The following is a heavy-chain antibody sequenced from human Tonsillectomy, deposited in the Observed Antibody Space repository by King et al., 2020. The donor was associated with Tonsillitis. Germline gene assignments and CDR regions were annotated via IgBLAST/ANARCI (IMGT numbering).Heavy chain of an antibody. CDR3: AREEGGTSVY. CDR1: GFTFSDYY. V-gene: IGHV3-72*01. D-gene: IGHD4-23*01. Sequence: VQLVESGGGLVQPGGSLRLSCAASGFTFSDYYMDWVRQVPGKGLEWIGRSRNKANSYSTEYVASVKGRFTISRDDSKNSLFLQMNSLEMEDTAVYYCAREEGGTSVYWGQGALVTVSS. CDR2: SRNKANSYST. J-gene: IGHJ4*02.